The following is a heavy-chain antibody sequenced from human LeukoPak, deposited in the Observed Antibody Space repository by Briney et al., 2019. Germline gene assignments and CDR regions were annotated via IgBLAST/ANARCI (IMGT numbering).Heavy chain of an antibody. D-gene: IGHD2-2*02. CDR3: ARGRGRCSSTSCYNAGDYYYYYGMDV. J-gene: IGHJ6*02. V-gene: IGHV4-34*01. CDR1: GGSFSGYS. CDR2: INHSGST. Sequence: PSETLSLTCAVYGGSFSGYSWSWIRQPPGKGLEWIGEINHSGSTNYNPSLKSRVTISVDTSKKQFSLKLSFVAAADTAVYYCARGRGRCSSTSCYNAGDYYYYYGMDVWGQGTTVTVSS.